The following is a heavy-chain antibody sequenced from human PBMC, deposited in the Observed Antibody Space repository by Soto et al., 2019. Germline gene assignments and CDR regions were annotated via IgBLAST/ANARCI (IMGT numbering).Heavy chain of an antibody. CDR3: AGGGSGYDPVDY. J-gene: IGHJ4*02. CDR1: GFTVSNNY. Sequence: EVQLVESGGGLVQPGGSLRLSCAASGFTVSNNYIYWVRQAPGKGLEWVSIIYTGGSTYYADSVRGRFTISGDNSKNTLYLQMNCLRSEDTAVFYCAGGGSGYDPVDYWGQGTLVTVST. CDR2: IYTGGST. V-gene: IGHV3-66*01. D-gene: IGHD5-12*01.